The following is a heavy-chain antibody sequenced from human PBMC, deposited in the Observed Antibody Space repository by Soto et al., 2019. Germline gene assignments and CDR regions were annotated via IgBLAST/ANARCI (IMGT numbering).Heavy chain of an antibody. CDR3: AREVVAATNWFDP. Sequence: TLARTCAVSGGSIRSGGYSWSWLRQPPGKGLEWIGYIYHSGITYYNPSLKSRVTISVDRSKNQFSLKLSSVTAADTAVYYCAREVVAATNWFDPWGQGTPVTVYS. D-gene: IGHD2-15*01. CDR1: GGSIRSGGYS. J-gene: IGHJ5*02. V-gene: IGHV4-30-2*01. CDR2: IYHSGIT.